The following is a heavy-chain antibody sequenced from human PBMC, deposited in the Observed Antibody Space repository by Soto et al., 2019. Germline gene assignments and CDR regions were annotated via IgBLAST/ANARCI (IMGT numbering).Heavy chain of an antibody. Sequence: GGSLRLSCAVSGFTVSSNYMSWVRQAPGKGLEWVSLIYRGGGTYYADSVKGRFTISRDNSKNTLYLQMNSLRAEDTAVYYCARGGDTAFDYCGQGSLVTV. V-gene: IGHV3-53*01. CDR3: ARGGDTAFDY. D-gene: IGHD1-26*01. CDR2: IYRGGGT. J-gene: IGHJ4*02. CDR1: GFTVSSNY.